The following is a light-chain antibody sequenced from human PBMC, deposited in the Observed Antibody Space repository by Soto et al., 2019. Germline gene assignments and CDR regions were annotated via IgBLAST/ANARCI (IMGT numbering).Light chain of an antibody. CDR3: QQYENLPT. Sequence: DIQMTQSPSSLSSSVGCRVSSTCQASQNINNYLNWYQQKPGRAPKLLIYDASNLEAGVPSRFRGSGSGTDFTFTISRLQPEDIATYYCQQYENLPTFGQGTRLEI. CDR1: QNINNY. J-gene: IGKJ5*01. V-gene: IGKV1-33*01. CDR2: DAS.